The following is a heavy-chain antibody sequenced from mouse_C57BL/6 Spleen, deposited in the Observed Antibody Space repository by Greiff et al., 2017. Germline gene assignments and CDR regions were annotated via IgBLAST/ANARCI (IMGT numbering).Heavy chain of an antibody. D-gene: IGHD2-5*01. J-gene: IGHJ3*01. V-gene: IGHV1-4*01. CDR3: ARDDSKGFAY. Sequence: VQLQESGAELARPGASVKMSCKASGYTFTSYTMHWVKQRPGQGLEWIGYINPSSGYTKYNQKFKDKATLTADKSSSTAYMQLSSLTSEDSAVCYCARDDSKGFAYWGQGTLVTVSA. CDR2: INPSSGYT. CDR1: GYTFTSYT.